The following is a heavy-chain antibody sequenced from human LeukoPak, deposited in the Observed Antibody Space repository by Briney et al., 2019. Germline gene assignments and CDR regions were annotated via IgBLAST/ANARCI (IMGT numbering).Heavy chain of an antibody. D-gene: IGHD6-13*01. J-gene: IGHJ6*03. V-gene: IGHV6-1*01. Sequence: SQTLSLTCAISGDSVSSNSAAWHWIRQSPSRGLEWLGRTYYRSKWYNDYAVSVKSRITINPDTSKNQFSLQLNSVTPEDTAVYYCARALLYSSSFPYYYYYYMDVWGKGTTVTVSS. CDR1: GDSVSSNSAA. CDR2: TYYRSKWYN. CDR3: ARALLYSSSFPYYYYYYMDV.